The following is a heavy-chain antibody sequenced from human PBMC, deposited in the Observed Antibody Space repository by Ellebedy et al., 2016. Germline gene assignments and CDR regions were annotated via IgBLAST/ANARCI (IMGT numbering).Heavy chain of an antibody. Sequence: GESLKISXAASGFTFRNSWMNWVRQAPGKGLEWVANIKEDGSEKYYVGSVKGRFTISRDNAKNSLYLQMNSLRAEDTAVYYCARDADGNFDVWGRGTLVTVSS. CDR3: ARDADGNFDV. CDR1: GFTFRNSW. D-gene: IGHD1-26*01. J-gene: IGHJ2*01. V-gene: IGHV3-7*01. CDR2: IKEDGSEK.